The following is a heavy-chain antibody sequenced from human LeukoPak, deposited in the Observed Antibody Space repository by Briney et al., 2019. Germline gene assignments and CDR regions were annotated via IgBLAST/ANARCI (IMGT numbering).Heavy chain of an antibody. J-gene: IGHJ4*02. CDR1: GFTFSSYA. Sequence: PGGSLRLSCAASGFTFSSYAMHWVRQAPGKGLEWVAVISYDGSNKYYADSVKGRFTISRDNSKNTLYLQMNSLRAEDTAVYYCARDRGTWELPEHYFDYWGQGTLVTVSS. CDR2: ISYDGSNK. D-gene: IGHD1-26*01. CDR3: ARDRGTWELPEHYFDY. V-gene: IGHV3-30-3*01.